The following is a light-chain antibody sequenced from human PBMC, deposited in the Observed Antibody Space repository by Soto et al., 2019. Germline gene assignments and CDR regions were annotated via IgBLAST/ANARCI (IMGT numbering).Light chain of an antibody. J-gene: IGKJ3*01. Sequence: EIVLTQSPATLSLSPGERVTLSCRASQSVSSNLAWYQQKPGQAPRLLIYDASNRATGIPARFSGSGSGTDFTLTISSLEPEDFAVYYCQQRSNWPLTFGPGTKVDIK. CDR1: QSVSSN. CDR3: QQRSNWPLT. CDR2: DAS. V-gene: IGKV3-11*01.